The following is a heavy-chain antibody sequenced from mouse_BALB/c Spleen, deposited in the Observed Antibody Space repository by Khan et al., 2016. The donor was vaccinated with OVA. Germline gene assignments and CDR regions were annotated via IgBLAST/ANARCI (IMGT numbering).Heavy chain of an antibody. CDR3: ARTDYYGSSYYFDY. CDR1: GYSFTDYN. CDR2: IDPSNGGT. D-gene: IGHD1-1*01. Sequence: VQLQQSGPELVKPGASVKVSCKASGYSFTDYNMFWVKQSHGKSLEWIGYIDPSNGGTSYNQKFKGKATLTVDQSSSTAFMQLSSLTSEDSAVLYCARTDYYGSSYYFDYWGQGTTLTVSS. J-gene: IGHJ2*01. V-gene: IGHV1S135*01.